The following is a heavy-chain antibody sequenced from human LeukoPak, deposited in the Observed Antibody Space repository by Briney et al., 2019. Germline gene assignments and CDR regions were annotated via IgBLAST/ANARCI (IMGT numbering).Heavy chain of an antibody. V-gene: IGHV4-59*13. Sequence: SETLSLTCTVSGGSISNYYWSWVRQPPGKGLEWIGHIYYSGTTNYSPSLKSRVTISVDTSKNQFSLKLNSVTASDTAVYYCVRDRELYYWGQGILVTVSS. CDR2: IYYSGTT. D-gene: IGHD1-26*01. CDR3: VRDRELYY. CDR1: GGSISNYY. J-gene: IGHJ4*02.